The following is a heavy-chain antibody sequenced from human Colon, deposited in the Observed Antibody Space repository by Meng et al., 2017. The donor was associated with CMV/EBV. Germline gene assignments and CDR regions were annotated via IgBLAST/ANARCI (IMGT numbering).Heavy chain of an antibody. CDR2: IKHDGHEE. V-gene: IGHV3-7*03. Sequence: GESLKISCSAFGFTFSSYWMTWVRQVPGKGLEWLAKIKHDGHEEKYLDSVEGRFTISRDNSKNSLYLQMNSLRVDDTGLYYCVRSTGWNSYFDFWGQGVQVTVSS. J-gene: IGHJ4*02. CDR3: VRSTGWNSYFDF. D-gene: IGHD1-7*01. CDR1: GFTFSSYW.